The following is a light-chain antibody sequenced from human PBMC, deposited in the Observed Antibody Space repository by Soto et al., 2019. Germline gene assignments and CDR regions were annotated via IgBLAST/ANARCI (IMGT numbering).Light chain of an antibody. V-gene: IGLV4-60*03. CDR1: SGHSSYI. Sequence: QLVLTQSSSASASLGSSVKLTCTLSSGHSSYIIAWHQQQPGKAPRYLMKVEGSGSYNKGSGVPDRFSGSSSGADRYLTISNLQSEDEAEYYCETSDSNTRVFGGGTQLTVL. CDR2: VEGSGSY. CDR3: ETSDSNTRV. J-gene: IGLJ3*02.